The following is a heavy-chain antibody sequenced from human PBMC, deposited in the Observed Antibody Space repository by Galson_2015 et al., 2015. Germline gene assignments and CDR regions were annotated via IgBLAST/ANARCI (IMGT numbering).Heavy chain of an antibody. D-gene: IGHD2-2*01. Sequence: SVKVSCKASGYAFTSYYMHWVRQAPGQGLEWMGIINPSGGSTSYAQKFQGRVTMTRDTSTSTVYMELSSLRSEDTAVYYCASASHIVVVPAANVNYGMDVWGQGTTVTVSS. J-gene: IGHJ6*02. V-gene: IGHV1-46*01. CDR2: INPSGGST. CDR3: ASASHIVVVPAANVNYGMDV. CDR1: GYAFTSYY.